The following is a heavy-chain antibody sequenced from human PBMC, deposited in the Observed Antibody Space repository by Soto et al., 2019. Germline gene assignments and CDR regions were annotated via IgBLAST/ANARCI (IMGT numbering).Heavy chain of an antibody. CDR2: ISGGGNT. V-gene: IGHV3-53*01. CDR1: GFTVNSTF. J-gene: IGHJ4*02. D-gene: IGHD4-17*01. Sequence: HPGGSLRLSCAASGFTVNSTFMSWVRQAPGKGLEWVSVISGGGNTYYADSVKGRFTVSRDNSKNTLYLQMHSLRAEDTAVYFCARVPRDGDFFTYYYFDCWGQGTLVTVSS. CDR3: ARVPRDGDFFTYYYFDC.